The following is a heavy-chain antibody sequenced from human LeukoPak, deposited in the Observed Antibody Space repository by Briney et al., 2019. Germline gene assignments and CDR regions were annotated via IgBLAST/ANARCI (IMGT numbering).Heavy chain of an antibody. Sequence: SGGSLRLSCAASGFTFGSCWMNWVRQTPGKGPEWVANINKDESEKYYVDSVKGRFTISRDTAKNSLYLQMNNLRAEDTALYYCARNNDMDVWGQGTTVIVSS. CDR1: GFTFGSCW. J-gene: IGHJ6*02. CDR2: INKDESEK. CDR3: ARNNDMDV. D-gene: IGHD1/OR15-1a*01. V-gene: IGHV3-7*03.